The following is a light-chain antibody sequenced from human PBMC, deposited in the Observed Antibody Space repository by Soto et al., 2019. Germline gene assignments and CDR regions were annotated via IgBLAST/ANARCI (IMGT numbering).Light chain of an antibody. CDR2: GAS. J-gene: IGKJ3*01. V-gene: IGKV1-27*01. CDR3: QQLFMYPPT. CDR1: QDIGSS. Sequence: DIQMTQSPSSLSTYVGDRVTITCRASQDIGSSLAWYQQKPGKLPNLLIYGASTLQSGVPSRFSGSGSGTYFTLTISSLRPEDFATYYCQQLFMYPPTFGPGTKVDIK.